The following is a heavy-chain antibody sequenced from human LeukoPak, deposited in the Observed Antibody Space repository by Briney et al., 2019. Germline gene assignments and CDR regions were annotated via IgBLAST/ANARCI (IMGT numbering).Heavy chain of an antibody. J-gene: IGHJ4*02. CDR1: GYSISSGYY. D-gene: IGHD6-19*01. Sequence: SETLSLTCAVSGYSISSGYYWGWIRQPPGKGLEGIGSIYHSGSTYYNPSLKSRVTISVDTSKNRFSLKLSSVTAADTAVYYCARVVAVAGTPYFDYWGQGTLVTVSS. V-gene: IGHV4-38-2*01. CDR3: ARVVAVAGTPYFDY. CDR2: IYHSGST.